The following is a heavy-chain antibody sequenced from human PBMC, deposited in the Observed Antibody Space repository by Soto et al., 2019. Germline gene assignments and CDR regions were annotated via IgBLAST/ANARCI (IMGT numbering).Heavy chain of an antibody. D-gene: IGHD1-26*01. V-gene: IGHV3-23*01. Sequence: EVQLLESGGGLVQPGGSLRLSCAASGFTFSSYAMTWVRQAPGKGLEWVSAISETGGSIYYADSVKGRFTISRDNSKNTLYLQMSSPRAEDTAVYFCANGGRRRGSYPPLDSWGQGTLVTVSS. CDR1: GFTFSSYA. CDR3: ANGGRRRGSYPPLDS. CDR2: ISETGGSI. J-gene: IGHJ4*02.